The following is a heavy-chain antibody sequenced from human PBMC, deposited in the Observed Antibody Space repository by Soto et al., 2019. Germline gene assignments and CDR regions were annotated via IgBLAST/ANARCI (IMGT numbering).Heavy chain of an antibody. V-gene: IGHV4-31*03. Sequence: PSETLSLTCTVSGDSISSGGSYWTWIRQHPGKGLEWIGYTYYTGSPYYNPSLQSRVTISVDTSKNQVSLKLSSVTAADTAVYYCARAGGTVAAINFYGLDVWGQGTTVTVSS. CDR1: GDSISSGGSY. CDR3: ARAGGTVAAINFYGLDV. CDR2: TYYTGSP. J-gene: IGHJ6*02. D-gene: IGHD1-26*01.